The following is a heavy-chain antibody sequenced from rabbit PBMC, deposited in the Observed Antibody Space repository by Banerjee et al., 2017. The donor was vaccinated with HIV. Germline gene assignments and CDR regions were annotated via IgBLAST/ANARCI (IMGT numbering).Heavy chain of an antibody. CDR2: IYGGSSGDT. Sequence: QQQLEESGGGLVKPGGTLTLTCKASGIDFSSYYYMCWVRQAPGKGLEWIACIYGGSSGDTYYASWAKGRFTISKTSSTTVTLQMTSLTAADTATYFCAKDYADDAGLWGPGTLVTVS. J-gene: IGHJ4*01. D-gene: IGHD6-1*01. CDR1: GIDFSSYYY. V-gene: IGHV1S45*01. CDR3: AKDYADDAGL.